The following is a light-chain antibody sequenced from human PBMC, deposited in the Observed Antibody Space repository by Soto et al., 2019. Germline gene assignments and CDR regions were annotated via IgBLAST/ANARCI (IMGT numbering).Light chain of an antibody. CDR1: QFISNY. J-gene: IGKJ2*01. Sequence: DIQLTQSPSSLSASVGDRVTITCRARQFISNYLNWYQQKPGKAPKFLIYAASSFPRGVPSRFSGSRAGTDFTLPVSSLQPEDSGTYFCQQSHSFPYTFGQGTRLEI. CDR3: QQSHSFPYT. V-gene: IGKV1-39*01. CDR2: AAS.